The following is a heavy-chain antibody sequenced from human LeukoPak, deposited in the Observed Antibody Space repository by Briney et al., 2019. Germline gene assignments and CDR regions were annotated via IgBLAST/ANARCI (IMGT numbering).Heavy chain of an antibody. CDR2: ISYDGSNE. J-gene: IGHJ4*02. CDR3: ARGWSYYFDY. CDR1: GFTFSSYA. V-gene: IGHV3-30*04. D-gene: IGHD6-19*01. Sequence: GGSLRLSCAASGFTFSSYAMHWVRQAPGKGLEWVAVISYDGSNEYYADSVKGRFTISRDNSKNTLYLQMNSLRAEDTAVYYCARGWSYYFDYWGQGTLVTVSS.